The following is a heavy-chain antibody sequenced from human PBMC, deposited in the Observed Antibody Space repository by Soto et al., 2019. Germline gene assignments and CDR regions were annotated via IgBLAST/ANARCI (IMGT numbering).Heavy chain of an antibody. CDR3: AAGSLDKAMVKLSDY. CDR1: GFTFTSSA. CDR2: IVVGSGNT. J-gene: IGHJ4*02. D-gene: IGHD5-18*01. Sequence: SVKVSCKASGFTFTSSAVQWVRQARGQRLEWIGWIVVGSGNTNYAQKFQERVTITRDMSTSTAYMELSSLRSEDTAVYYCAAGSLDKAMVKLSDYWGQGTLVTVSS. V-gene: IGHV1-58*01.